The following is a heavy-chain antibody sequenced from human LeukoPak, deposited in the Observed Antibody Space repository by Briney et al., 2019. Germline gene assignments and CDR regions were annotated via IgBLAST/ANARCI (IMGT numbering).Heavy chain of an antibody. CDR1: GFTLSSRW. V-gene: IGHV3-48*01. CDR3: ARDSSYYYDSSAYYDY. Sequence: GGSLRLSCVVSGFTLSSRWMMWVRQAPGKGLEWVSYISSSSSTIYYADSVKGRFTISRDNAKNSLYLQMNSLRAEDTAVFYCARDSSYYYDSSAYYDYWGQGTLVTVSS. CDR2: ISSSSSTI. J-gene: IGHJ4*02. D-gene: IGHD3-22*01.